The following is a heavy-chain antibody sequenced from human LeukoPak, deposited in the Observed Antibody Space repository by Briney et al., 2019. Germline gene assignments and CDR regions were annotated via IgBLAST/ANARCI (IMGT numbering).Heavy chain of an antibody. J-gene: IGHJ5*02. V-gene: IGHV4-59*01. D-gene: IGHD3-9*01. CDR1: GFTFSTYT. CDR2: IYYSGST. CDR3: ARRLGTIFMSTWIDP. Sequence: PGGSLRLSCATSGFTFSTYTMNWIRQSPGKGLEWIGYIYYSGSTNYNPSLKSRVAISIDTSKTQFSLKLNSVTAADTAVYYCARRLGTIFMSTWIDPWGQGTLVTVSS.